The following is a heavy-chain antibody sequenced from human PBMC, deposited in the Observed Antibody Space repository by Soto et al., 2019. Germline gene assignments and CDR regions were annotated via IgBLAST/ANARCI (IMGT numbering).Heavy chain of an antibody. D-gene: IGHD6-13*01. CDR2: IYTSGST. J-gene: IGHJ4*02. CDR1: GVSISSGGHY. V-gene: IGHV4-31*03. CDR3: ARSPYSSWPFDY. Sequence: SETLSITCTVSGVSISSGGHYWNWIRQHPGRGLEWIGYIYTSGSTYYNPSLKSRLTISIDTSKSQFSLDLSSVTAADTAVYYCARSPYSSWPFDYWGQGTLVTVSS.